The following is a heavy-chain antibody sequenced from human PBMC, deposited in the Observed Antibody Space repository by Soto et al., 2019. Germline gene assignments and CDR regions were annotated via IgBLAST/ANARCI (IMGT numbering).Heavy chain of an antibody. CDR2: ITWDSGRI. D-gene: IGHD3-16*02. CDR3: AKDRSGDYIWGSYRHTPPYLDY. V-gene: IGHV3-9*01. J-gene: IGHJ4*02. Sequence: EVELVESGGGLVQPGRSLRLSCAASGFTFDDYAMHWVRQAPGKGLEWVSSITWDSGRIGYADSVKGRFTISRDNSKNSLYLQMNNLRAEDTAFYYCAKDRSGDYIWGSYRHTPPYLDYWGQGTLVTVSS. CDR1: GFTFDDYA.